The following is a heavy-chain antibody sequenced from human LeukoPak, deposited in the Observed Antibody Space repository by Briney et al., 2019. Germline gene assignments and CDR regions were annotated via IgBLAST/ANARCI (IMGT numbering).Heavy chain of an antibody. Sequence: GGSLRLSCAASGSTFSSYGMSWVRQAPGKGLEWVSAISGSGGSTYYADSVKGRFTISRDNSKNSLYLQMNSLRAEDTALYYCAKDNSFSEGLGYFDYWGQGTLVTVSS. CDR3: AKDNSFSEGLGYFDY. CDR2: ISGSGGST. J-gene: IGHJ4*02. V-gene: IGHV3-23*01. CDR1: GSTFSSYG. D-gene: IGHD6-19*01.